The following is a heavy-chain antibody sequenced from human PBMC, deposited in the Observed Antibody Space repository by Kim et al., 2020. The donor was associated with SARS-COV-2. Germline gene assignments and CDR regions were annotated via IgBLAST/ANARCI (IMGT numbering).Heavy chain of an antibody. D-gene: IGHD3-22*01. J-gene: IGHJ3*02. CDR1: GYTFTSSS. Sequence: ASVKVSCKASGYTFTSSSISWMRQAPGQGLEWLGWISPYYHITKYAQKVQDRVTMTTDTSTSTAYMELRSLRSDDTAVYYCAREDISGEVRASDIWGQGTMVTVSS. V-gene: IGHV1-18*01. CDR2: ISPYYHIT. CDR3: AREDISGEVRASDI.